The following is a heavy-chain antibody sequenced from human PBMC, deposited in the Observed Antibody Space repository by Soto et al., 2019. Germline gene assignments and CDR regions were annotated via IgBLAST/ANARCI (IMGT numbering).Heavy chain of an antibody. CDR2: IVPNMGTV. Sequence: QVQLVQSGAEVMQPGSSVNVSCTPSGGTLTNFINYPINWVRQSPGQGLEWMGGIVPNMGTVNYAQKFQGRVTMTADKSTGTVYMELSSLRSDDSALYYCARRNTAGFLRYCDNWGQGTLVTVSS. V-gene: IGHV1-69*06. J-gene: IGHJ4*02. D-gene: IGHD6-19*01. CDR1: GGTLTNFINYP. CDR3: ARRNTAGFLRYCDN.